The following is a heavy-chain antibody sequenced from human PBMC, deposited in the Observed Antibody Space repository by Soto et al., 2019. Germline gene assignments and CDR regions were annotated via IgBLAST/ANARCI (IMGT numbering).Heavy chain of an antibody. V-gene: IGHV1-46*01. CDR3: ARDGHSSSVDHYYGMDV. CDR2: INPSGGST. D-gene: IGHD6-6*01. CDR1: GYTFTSYY. J-gene: IGHJ6*02. Sequence: GASVKVSCKASGYTFTSYYMHWVRQAPGQGLEWMRIINPSGGSTSYAQKFQGRVTMTRDTSTSTVYMELSSLRSEDTAVYYCARDGHSSSVDHYYGMDVWGQGTTVTVSS.